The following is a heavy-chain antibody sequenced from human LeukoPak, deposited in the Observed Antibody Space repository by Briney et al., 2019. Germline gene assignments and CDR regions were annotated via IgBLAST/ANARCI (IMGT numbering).Heavy chain of an antibody. CDR2: IWYHGNEI. Sequence: GGSLRLSCAASGFTFSDFGMHWVRKAPGKGLEWVAVIWYHGNEIHYVDSVKGRFTISRDNFRNTLYLQMSSLRAEDSAVYYCVRGSGGNGYGYWGDNWGQGTLVTVS. CDR1: GFTFSDFG. CDR3: VRGSGGNGYGYWGDN. J-gene: IGHJ4*02. V-gene: IGHV3-33*01. D-gene: IGHD5-12*01.